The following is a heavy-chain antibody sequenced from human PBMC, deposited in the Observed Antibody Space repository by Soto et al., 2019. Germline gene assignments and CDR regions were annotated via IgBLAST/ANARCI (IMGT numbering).Heavy chain of an antibody. Sequence: ASVKVSCKASGYTYTSYDINWVRQATGQGLEWMGWMNPNSGNTGYAQKFQGRVTMTRNTSISTAYMELSSLRSEDTAVYYCARNIGPINWFDPWGQGTLVTRLL. J-gene: IGHJ5*02. V-gene: IGHV1-8*01. CDR2: MNPNSGNT. CDR3: ARNIGPINWFDP. CDR1: GYTYTSYD.